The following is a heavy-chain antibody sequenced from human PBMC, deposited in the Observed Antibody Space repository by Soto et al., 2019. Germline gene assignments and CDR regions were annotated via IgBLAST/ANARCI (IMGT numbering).Heavy chain of an antibody. CDR1: GYSFAGYR. V-gene: IGHV5-10-1*01. Sequence: PGETLKLSWKGSGYSFAGYRITWVRQKPGKGLEWMGRIDPSDSQTYYSPSFRGHVTISVTKTTTTVFSLWSSPRASDTAMYYCARQIYDSDTGPNFQYYFESWGQGPPVTVSS. CDR3: ARQIYDSDTGPNFQYYFES. D-gene: IGHD3-22*01. J-gene: IGHJ4*02. CDR2: IDPSDSQT.